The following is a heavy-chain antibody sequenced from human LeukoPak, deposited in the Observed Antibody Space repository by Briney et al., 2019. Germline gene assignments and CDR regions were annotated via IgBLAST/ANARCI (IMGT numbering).Heavy chain of an antibody. V-gene: IGHV3-15*01. CDR2: IKSKTDGGTT. CDR1: GFTVSSNY. Sequence: PGGSLRLSCAASGFTVSSNYMSWVRQAPGKGLEWVGRIKSKTDGGTTDYAAPVKGRFTISRDDSKNTLYLQMNSLKTEDTAVYYCTTDRGGSSGWDDAFDIWGQGTMVTVSS. J-gene: IGHJ3*02. D-gene: IGHD6-19*01. CDR3: TTDRGGSSGWDDAFDI.